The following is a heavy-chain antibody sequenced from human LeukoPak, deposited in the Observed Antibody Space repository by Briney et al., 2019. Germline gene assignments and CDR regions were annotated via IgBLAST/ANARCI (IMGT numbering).Heavy chain of an antibody. CDR2: IIPIFGIA. CDR1: GGTFSSYA. Sequence: SVKVSCKASGGTFSSYAISWVRQAPGQGLEWMGRIIPIFGIANYAQRFQGRVTITADKSTSTAYMELSSLRSEDTAVYYCARDSLEYGDQNPNYYYYGMDVWGQGTTVTVSS. CDR3: ARDSLEYGDQNPNYYYYGMDV. V-gene: IGHV1-69*04. J-gene: IGHJ6*02. D-gene: IGHD4-17*01.